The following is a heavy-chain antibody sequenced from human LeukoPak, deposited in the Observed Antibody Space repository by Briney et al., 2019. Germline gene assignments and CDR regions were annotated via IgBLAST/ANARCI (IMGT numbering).Heavy chain of an antibody. V-gene: IGHV6-1*01. CDR1: WDNVSSNSAT. Sequence: SQTLSLTCAISWDNVSSNSATWTWLRQSPSRGLEWLGRTYFRSKWYIDYALSVKGRVTINPDTTRNQFSLQLNSVTPEDTGLYYCTTGVLAFDIWGQGTMVTVSS. CDR3: TTGVLAFDI. J-gene: IGHJ3*02. D-gene: IGHD2-8*01. CDR2: TYFRSKWYI.